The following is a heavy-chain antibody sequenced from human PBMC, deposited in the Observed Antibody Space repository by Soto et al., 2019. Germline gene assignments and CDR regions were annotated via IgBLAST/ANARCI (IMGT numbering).Heavy chain of an antibody. Sequence: GGSLRLSCAASEFTCSSSWMSWVRQVPGKGLEWVANIKQDGSDKYYVDSVKGRFTISRDNARNSLYLQMNSLRVEDTAVYYCARVSEGYYYYYTDVSGNETLATLSS. V-gene: IGHV3-7*04. D-gene: IGHD6-13*01. J-gene: IGHJ6*03. CDR2: IKQDGSDK. CDR1: EFTCSSSW. CDR3: ARVSEGYYYYYTDV.